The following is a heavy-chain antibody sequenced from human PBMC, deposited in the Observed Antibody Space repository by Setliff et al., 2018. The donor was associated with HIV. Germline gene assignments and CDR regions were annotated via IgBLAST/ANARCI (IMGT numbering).Heavy chain of an antibody. V-gene: IGHV3-49*04. D-gene: IGHD1-26*01. CDR1: GFTFGDYA. CDR3: AKDGLNKVGAILRLVH. Sequence: PGGSLRLSCTTSGFTFGDYAMSWVRQAPGKGLEWVGFIRSKVYGGTTEYAASVKGRFTISRDDSKSIAYLQMNSLKTEDTAVYYCAKDGLNKVGAILRLVHWGQGTLVTVSS. CDR2: IRSKVYGGTT. J-gene: IGHJ4*02.